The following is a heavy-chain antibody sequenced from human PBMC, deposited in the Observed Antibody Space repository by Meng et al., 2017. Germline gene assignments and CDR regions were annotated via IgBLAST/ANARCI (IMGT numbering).Heavy chain of an antibody. D-gene: IGHD2-2*01. CDR3: TRDGYSDCSRTSCFDS. CDR1: GYSLTSYA. J-gene: IGHJ4*02. Sequence: VQLVQSGSELGKPGDSVKVSCKASGYSLTSYAINWLRQAPGQGRQWMGWIDTKTGNPTYVPGFTGRLVFSLDTSVSTAYLQISGLKADDTAVYYCTRDGYSDCSRTSCFDSWGQGTLVTVSS. CDR2: IDTKTGNP. V-gene: IGHV7-4-1*02.